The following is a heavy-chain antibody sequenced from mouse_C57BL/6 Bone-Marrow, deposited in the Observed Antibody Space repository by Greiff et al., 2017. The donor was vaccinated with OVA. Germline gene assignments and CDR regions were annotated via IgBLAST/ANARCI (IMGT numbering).Heavy chain of an antibody. J-gene: IGHJ3*01. D-gene: IGHD2-3*01. CDR1: GFNIKDDY. CDR2: IDPENGDT. Sequence: VQLQQSGAELVRPGASVKLSCTASGFNIKDDYMHWVKQRPEQGLEWIGWIDPENGDTEYASKFQGKATITADTSSNTAYLQLSSLTSEDTAVYYCTVYDGYSRFAYWGQGTLVTVSA. V-gene: IGHV14-4*01. CDR3: TVYDGYSRFAY.